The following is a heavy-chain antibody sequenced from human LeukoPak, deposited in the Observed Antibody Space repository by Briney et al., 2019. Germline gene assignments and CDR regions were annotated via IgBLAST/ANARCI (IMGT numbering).Heavy chain of an antibody. J-gene: IGHJ3*02. CDR1: GFTFSSYS. CDR3: AREVAGGTDAFDI. CDR2: ISSSSSYI. V-gene: IGHV3-21*01. Sequence: GGSLRLSCAASGFTFSSYSMNWVRQASGKGLEWVSSISSSSSYIYYADSVKGRFTISRDNAKNSLYLQMNSLRAEDTAVYYCAREVAGGTDAFDIWGQGTMVTVSS. D-gene: IGHD2-15*01.